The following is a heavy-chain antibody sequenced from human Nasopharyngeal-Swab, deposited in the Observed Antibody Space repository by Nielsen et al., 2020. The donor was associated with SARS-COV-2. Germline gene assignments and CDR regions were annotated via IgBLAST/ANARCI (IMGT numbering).Heavy chain of an antibody. V-gene: IGHV3-48*04. D-gene: IGHD1-1*01. Sequence: GESLKISCAASGFTFSSYSMNWVRQAPGKGLEWVSYISSSSSTIYYADSVKGRFTISRDNAKNSLYLQMNSLRAEETAVYYCARAGTDYWGQGTLVTVSS. CDR1: GFTFSSYS. CDR3: ARAGTDY. CDR2: ISSSSSTI. J-gene: IGHJ4*02.